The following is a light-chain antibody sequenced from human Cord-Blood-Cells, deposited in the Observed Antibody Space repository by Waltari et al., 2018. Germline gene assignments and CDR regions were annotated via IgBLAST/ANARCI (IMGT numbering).Light chain of an antibody. J-gene: IGLJ3*02. Sequence: QSVLTQPPSASGTPGQRVTISCSRSSSNIGSNTVNCYQQHPGTAPKLLIYSNNRRPSGVPDRFSGSKSGTSASLAISGLQSEDEADYYCAAWDDSLNGPVFGGGTKLTVL. V-gene: IGLV1-44*01. CDR2: SNN. CDR1: SSNIGSNT. CDR3: AAWDDSLNGPV.